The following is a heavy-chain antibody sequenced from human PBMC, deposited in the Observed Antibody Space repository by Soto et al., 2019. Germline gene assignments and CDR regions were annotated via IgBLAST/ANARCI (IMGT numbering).Heavy chain of an antibody. J-gene: IGHJ4*02. V-gene: IGHV1-3*01. Sequence: ASVKVSCKASGYTFTSYAMHWVRQAPGQRLEWMGWINAGNGNTKYSRKFQGRVTITRDTSASTAYMELSSLRSEDTAVYYCARDLPGIAAAGIDYWGQGTLVTVSS. D-gene: IGHD6-13*01. CDR1: GYTFTSYA. CDR2: INAGNGNT. CDR3: ARDLPGIAAAGIDY.